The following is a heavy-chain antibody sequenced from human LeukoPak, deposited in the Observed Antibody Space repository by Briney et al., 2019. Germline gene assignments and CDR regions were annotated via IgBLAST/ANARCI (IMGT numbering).Heavy chain of an antibody. V-gene: IGHV4-34*01. CDR1: GGSFSGYY. CDR3: ARGTTRLQYPKNFDY. J-gene: IGHJ4*02. CDR2: INHSGST. Sequence: PSETLSLTCAVYGGSFSGYYWSWIRQPPGKGLEWIGEINHSGSTNYNPSLKSRVTISVDTSKNQFSLKLSSVTAADTAVYYCARGTTRLQYPKNFDYWGQGTLVTVSS. D-gene: IGHD5-24*01.